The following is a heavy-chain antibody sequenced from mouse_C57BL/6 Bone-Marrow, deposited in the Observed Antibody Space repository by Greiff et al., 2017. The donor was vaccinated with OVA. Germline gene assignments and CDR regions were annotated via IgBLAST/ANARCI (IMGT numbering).Heavy chain of an antibody. Sequence: QVQLQQSGPELVKPGASVKISCKASGYAFSSSWMNWVKQRPGKGLEWIGRIYPGDGATNYNGKFKGKATLTADKSSSTAYMQLSSLTSKDSAVYFCARQLWLLDDWGKGTTLTVSS. CDR1: GYAFSSSW. V-gene: IGHV1-82*01. D-gene: IGHD3-1*01. CDR2: IYPGDGAT. CDR3: ARQLWLLDD. J-gene: IGHJ2*01.